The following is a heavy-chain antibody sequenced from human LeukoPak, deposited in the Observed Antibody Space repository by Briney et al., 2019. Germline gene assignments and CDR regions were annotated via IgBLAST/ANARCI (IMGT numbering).Heavy chain of an antibody. CDR1: GFTFSSYS. J-gene: IGHJ4*02. CDR2: ISGSGGST. V-gene: IGHV3-23*01. Sequence: PGGSLRLSCAASGFTFSSYSMNWVRQAPGKGLEWVSAISGSGGSTYYTDSVKGRFTISRDNSKNTLYLQMNSLRAEDTAVYYCAKGGRDIVVVPAVTDYWGQGTLVTVSS. CDR3: AKGGRDIVVVPAVTDY. D-gene: IGHD2-2*01.